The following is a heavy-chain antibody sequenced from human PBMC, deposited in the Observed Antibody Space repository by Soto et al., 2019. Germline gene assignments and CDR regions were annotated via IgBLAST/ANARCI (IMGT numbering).Heavy chain of an antibody. J-gene: IGHJ4*02. CDR3: ARENRYYDYVWGSYRPTPFHD. CDR2: IIPIFGTA. D-gene: IGHD3-16*02. V-gene: IGHV1-69*13. Sequence: GDSLQVSCKASGGTFSSSAISWVRQAPGQGLEWMGGIIPIFGTANYAQKFQGRVTITADESTSTAYMELSSLRSEDTAVYYCARENRYYDYVWGSYRPTPFHDCGKATLVTV. CDR1: GGTFSSSA.